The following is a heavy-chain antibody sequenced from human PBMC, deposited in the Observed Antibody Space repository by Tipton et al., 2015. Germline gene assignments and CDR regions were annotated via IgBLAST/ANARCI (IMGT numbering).Heavy chain of an antibody. D-gene: IGHD5-12*01. CDR2: IYYSGST. Sequence: TLSLTCTVSGGSISHYYWSWIRQPPGKGLEWFGHIYYSGSTNYNPSLKSRVTMSVDTSKNQFSLKLTSVTAADTAVYYCARDRGYGDYYGMDVWGQGTTVTVSS. J-gene: IGHJ6*01. CDR1: GGSISHYY. CDR3: ARDRGYGDYYGMDV. V-gene: IGHV4-59*01.